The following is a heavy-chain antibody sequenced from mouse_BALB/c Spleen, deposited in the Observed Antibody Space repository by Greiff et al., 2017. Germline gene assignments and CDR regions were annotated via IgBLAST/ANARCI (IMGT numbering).Heavy chain of an antibody. CDR2: IWAGGST. Sequence: LVAPSQSLSITCTVSGFSLTSYGVHWVRQPPGKGLEWLGVIWAGGSTNYNSALMSRLSISKDNSKSQVFLKMNSLQTDDTAMYYCAIYYGNSFYAMDYWGQGTSVTVSS. CDR1: GFSLTSYG. J-gene: IGHJ4*01. CDR3: AIYYGNSFYAMDY. V-gene: IGHV2-9*02. D-gene: IGHD2-1*01.